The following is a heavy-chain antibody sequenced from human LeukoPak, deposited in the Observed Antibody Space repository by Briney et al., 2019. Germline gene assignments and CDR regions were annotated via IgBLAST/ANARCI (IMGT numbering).Heavy chain of an antibody. CDR1: GYTFANYW. V-gene: IGHV5-10-1*01. J-gene: IGHJ4*02. CDR2: IDPSDSRI. D-gene: IGHD7-27*01. Sequence: GESLKISCKGSGYTFANYWISWVHQMPGRGLEWMGRIDPSDSRINYSPSFQGHVTISADRSISTAYLQWSSLRASDTAMYYCARRGELTGDYWGQGTLVTVSS. CDR3: ARRGELTGDY.